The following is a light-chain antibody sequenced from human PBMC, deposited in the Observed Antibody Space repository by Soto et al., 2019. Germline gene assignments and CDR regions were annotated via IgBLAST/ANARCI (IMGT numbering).Light chain of an antibody. V-gene: IGKV1-39*01. Sequence: DIQITPSPSSPSASVGDRVTIPFPASQSISSYLNWYQQKAGKVPKLLIYAASSLQSGVPLRFSGSGSGTHFTLTISSLQPEDFATYYCQQLHGYPITFGQGTRLEIK. CDR3: QQLHGYPIT. CDR2: AAS. CDR1: QSISSY. J-gene: IGKJ5*01.